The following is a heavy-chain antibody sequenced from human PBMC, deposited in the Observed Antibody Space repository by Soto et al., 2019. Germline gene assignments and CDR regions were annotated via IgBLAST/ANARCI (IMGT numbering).Heavy chain of an antibody. CDR2: LSGTGGTT. J-gene: IGHJ4*02. CDR3: AKFSVGTGGSSGWPWFLDS. V-gene: IGHV3-23*01. Sequence: EVQLLESGGGLVQPGGSLRLSCAASGFAFSSYAMTWVRQAPGKGLEWVSALSGTGGTTYSADSVRGRFTIARDNSKHTLDLQMSGLSPEDSAIYYCAKFSVGTGGSSGWPWFLDSWGQGTLVTVSS. CDR1: GFAFSSYA. D-gene: IGHD6-25*01.